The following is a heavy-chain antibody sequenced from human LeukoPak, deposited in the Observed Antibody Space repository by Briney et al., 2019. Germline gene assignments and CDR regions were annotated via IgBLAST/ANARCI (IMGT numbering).Heavy chain of an antibody. CDR2: IYPGDSDT. D-gene: IGHD3-9*01. V-gene: IGHV5-51*01. CDR3: ARRVFPRNYDILTGHENWFDP. J-gene: IGHJ5*02. Sequence: GESLKISCKGSGYSFTSYWIGWVRQMPGKGLEWMGIIYPGDSDTRYSPSFQGQVTISADKSISTAYLQWSSLKASDTAMYYCARRVFPRNYDILTGHENWFDPWGQGTLVTVSS. CDR1: GYSFTSYW.